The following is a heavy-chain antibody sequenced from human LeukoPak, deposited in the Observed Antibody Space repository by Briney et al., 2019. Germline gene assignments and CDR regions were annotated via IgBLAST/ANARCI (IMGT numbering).Heavy chain of an antibody. V-gene: IGHV1-46*01. CDR1: GYTFTSYY. D-gene: IGHD3-22*01. Sequence: ASVKVSCKASGYTFTSYYMHWVRQAPGQGLEWMGIINPSGGSTSYAQKFQGRVTMTRDTSTSTDYMELSSLRSEDTAVYYCARDKHYYDSSGHFGDYWGQGTLVTVSS. J-gene: IGHJ4*02. CDR3: ARDKHYYDSSGHFGDY. CDR2: INPSGGST.